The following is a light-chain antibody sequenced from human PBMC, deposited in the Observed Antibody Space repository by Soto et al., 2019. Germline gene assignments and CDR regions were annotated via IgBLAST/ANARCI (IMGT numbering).Light chain of an antibody. CDR2: DAS. CDR1: QTVRNNY. J-gene: IGKJ4*01. V-gene: IGKV3-20*01. CDR3: QQFSSYPLT. Sequence: EFVLTQSPGTLSLSPGERATLSCRASQTVRNNYLAWCQQKPGQAPRLLIYDASSRATGIPDRFSGDGSGTDFTLTISRLEPEDFAVYYCQQFSSYPLTFGGGTKVEIK.